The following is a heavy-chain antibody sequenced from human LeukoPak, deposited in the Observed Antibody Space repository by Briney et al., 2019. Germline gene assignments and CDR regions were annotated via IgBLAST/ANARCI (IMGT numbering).Heavy chain of an antibody. D-gene: IGHD3-10*01. J-gene: IGHJ4*02. Sequence: SQTLSLTCTVSGGSISSGSYYWSWIRQPAGKGLEWIGRIYTSGSTNYNPSLKSRVTISVDTSKNQFSLKLSSVTAADTAVYYCARDPRISSGIDYWGQGTLVTVSS. CDR3: ARDPRISSGIDY. CDR2: IYTSGST. CDR1: GGSISSGSYY. V-gene: IGHV4-61*02.